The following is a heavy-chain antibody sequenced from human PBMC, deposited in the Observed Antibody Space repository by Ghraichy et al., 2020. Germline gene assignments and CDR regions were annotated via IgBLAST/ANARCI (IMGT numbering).Heavy chain of an antibody. Sequence: GGSLRLSCAASGFTFSDYWMTWVRQAPGKGLEWVATIKQDGSGTYYVDSVKGRFTISRDNSKNSLHLQMNNLRAEDTAEYYCATDHASSGSVYGMGVWGQGTTVTVSS. CDR2: IKQDGSGT. V-gene: IGHV3-7*03. CDR3: ATDHASSGSVYGMGV. J-gene: IGHJ6*02. CDR1: GFTFSDYW. D-gene: IGHD6-19*01.